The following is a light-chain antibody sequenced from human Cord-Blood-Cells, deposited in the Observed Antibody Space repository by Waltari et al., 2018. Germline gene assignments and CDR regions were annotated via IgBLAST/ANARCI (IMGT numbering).Light chain of an antibody. V-gene: IGKV1-33*01. CDR3: QQYDNLPPYT. Sequence: DIQMTQSPSSLSASVGDRVTITCQASQDISNYLNWYQQKPGKATKRLIYDASNLETGGKYMFSGSGSGTDFTCTISSLQPEDIATYYCQQYDNLPPYTFGQGTKLEIK. CDR2: DAS. J-gene: IGKJ2*01. CDR1: QDISNY.